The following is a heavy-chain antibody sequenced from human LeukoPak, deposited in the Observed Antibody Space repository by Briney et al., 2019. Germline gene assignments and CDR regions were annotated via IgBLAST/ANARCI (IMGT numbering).Heavy chain of an antibody. Sequence: GGSLRLSCEASGFTFSSYAMHWVRQAPGKGLEWVAVISYDGSNKYYADSVKGRFTISRDNSKNTLYLQMNSLRAEDTAVYYCARDSNGDYGGYYFDYWGQGTLVTVSS. CDR3: ARDSNGDYGGYYFDY. CDR2: ISYDGSNK. J-gene: IGHJ4*02. V-gene: IGHV3-30-3*01. CDR1: GFTFSSYA. D-gene: IGHD4-17*01.